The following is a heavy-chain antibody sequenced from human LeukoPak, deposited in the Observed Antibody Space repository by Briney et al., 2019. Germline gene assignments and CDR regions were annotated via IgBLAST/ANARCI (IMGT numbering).Heavy chain of an antibody. CDR1: GGTFSSYA. J-gene: IGHJ4*02. CDR3: ARETSYYYDSSGDDVNYFDY. V-gene: IGHV1-69*01. D-gene: IGHD3-22*01. Sequence: SVKVSCKATGGTFSSYAISWVRQAPGQGLEWMGGIIPIFGTVNYAQKFQGRVTITADESTSTAYMELSSLRSEDTAVYYCARETSYYYDSSGDDVNYFDYWGQGTLVTVSS. CDR2: IIPIFGTV.